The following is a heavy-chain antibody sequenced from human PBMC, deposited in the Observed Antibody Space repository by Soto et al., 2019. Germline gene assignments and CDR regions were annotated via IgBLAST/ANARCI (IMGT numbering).Heavy chain of an antibody. Sequence: QVQLVQSGAEVRKPGASVKVSCKASGYTFTSYDINWLRQTTGEGLVWMGWMNPNSDNTIYAPKFQGIVTMTRNTSTNSAYMELGSLTSDDTAVYYCARVKYILTDPESLDSWGQGNLVTVSS. CDR1: GYTFTSYD. D-gene: IGHD6-6*01. V-gene: IGHV1-8*01. CDR3: ARVKYILTDPESLDS. J-gene: IGHJ4*02. CDR2: MNPNSDNT.